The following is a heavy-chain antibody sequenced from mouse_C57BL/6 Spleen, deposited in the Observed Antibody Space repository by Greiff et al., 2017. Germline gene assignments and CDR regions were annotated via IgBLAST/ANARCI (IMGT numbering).Heavy chain of an antibody. V-gene: IGHV3-6*01. CDR2: ISYDGSN. D-gene: IGHD1-1*01. J-gene: IGHJ4*01. CDR3: ARDYYGSSAMDY. CDR1: GYSITSGYY. Sequence: EVKLEESGPGLVKPSQSLSLTCSVTGYSITSGYYWNWIRQFPGNKLEWMGYISYDGSNNYNPSLKNRISITRDTSKNQFFLKLNSVTTEDTATYYCARDYYGSSAMDYWGQGTSVTVSS.